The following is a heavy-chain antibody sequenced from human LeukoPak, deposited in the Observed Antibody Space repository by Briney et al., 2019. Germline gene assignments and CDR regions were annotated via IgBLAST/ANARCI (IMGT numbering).Heavy chain of an antibody. CDR1: GGTFSSYA. D-gene: IGHD5-24*01. CDR3: ARDREREGAFDI. CDR2: IIPIFGTA. J-gene: IGHJ3*02. V-gene: IGHV1-69*06. Sequence: SVKVSCKASGGTFSSYAISWVRQAPGQGLEWMGGIIPIFGTANYAQKFQGRVTITADKSTSTAYMELSSLRSEDTAVYCCARDREREGAFDIWGQGTMVTVSS.